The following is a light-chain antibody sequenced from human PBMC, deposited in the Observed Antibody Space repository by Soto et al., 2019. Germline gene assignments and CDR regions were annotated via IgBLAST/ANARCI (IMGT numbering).Light chain of an antibody. CDR3: QQYSNWPFT. CDR2: GES. Sequence: EIVMTQSPATLSVSPGERATLCCRASQSVGSNLAWYQQKPGKVPRLLIYGESSRATGIPTTFSGSGSGAEFTLTISSLQSEDFAIYYCQQYSNWPFTFGQGTKVDIK. CDR1: QSVGSN. J-gene: IGKJ2*01. V-gene: IGKV3-15*01.